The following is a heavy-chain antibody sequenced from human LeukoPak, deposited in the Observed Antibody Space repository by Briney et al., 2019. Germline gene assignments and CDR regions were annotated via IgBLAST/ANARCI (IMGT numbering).Heavy chain of an antibody. J-gene: IGHJ1*01. V-gene: IGHV1-2*02. CDR1: GYTFTGYY. CDR3: ARDSYYDSSGYYSSEYFQH. D-gene: IGHD3-22*01. CDR2: INPNSGGT. Sequence: ASVKVSCKASGYTFTGYYMHWVRQAPGQGLEWMGWINPNSGGTNYAQKLQGRVTMTRDTSISTAYMELSSLRSDDTAVYYCARDSYYDSSGYYSSEYFQHWGQGTLVTVSS.